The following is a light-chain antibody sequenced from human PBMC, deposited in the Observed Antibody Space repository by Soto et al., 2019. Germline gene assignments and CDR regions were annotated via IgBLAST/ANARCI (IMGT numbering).Light chain of an antibody. CDR3: SSSTSSNTWV. CDR2: EVT. V-gene: IGLV2-14*01. Sequence: LTQPASVSGSPGQSITISCTGTSSDFGGYNYVSWYQHLPGKAPKLMIYEVTNRPSGVSNRFSGSKSANTASLTISGLQAEDEADYYCSSSTSSNTWVFGGGTKVTVL. CDR1: SSDFGGYNY. J-gene: IGLJ3*02.